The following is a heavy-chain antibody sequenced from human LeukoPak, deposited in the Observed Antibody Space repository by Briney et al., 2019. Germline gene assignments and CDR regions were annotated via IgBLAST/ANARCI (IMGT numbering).Heavy chain of an antibody. CDR3: ATDRSGSYLGYFDY. D-gene: IGHD1-26*01. Sequence: PSETLSLTCTVSGGSISSSSCYWGWIRQPPGKGLEWIGSIYYSGSTYYNPSLKSRVTISVDTSKNQFSLKLSSVTAADTAVYYCATDRSGSYLGYFDYWGQGTLVTVSS. J-gene: IGHJ4*02. CDR1: GGSISSSSCY. CDR2: IYYSGST. V-gene: IGHV4-39*07.